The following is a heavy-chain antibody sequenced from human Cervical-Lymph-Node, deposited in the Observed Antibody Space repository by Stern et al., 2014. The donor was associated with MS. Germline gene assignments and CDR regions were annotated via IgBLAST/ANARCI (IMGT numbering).Heavy chain of an antibody. Sequence: VQLVQSGAEVKKPGSSVNVSCRASGGTFNTHAISWGRQAHGQGLERLGGVIPMFRTVHYGQKLKGRVTITADATTNTAYMELTNLGSEDTAVYFCARGEYDGGNGFFHYALDIWGQGTTVTVSS. D-gene: IGHD3-10*01. CDR2: VIPMFRTV. CDR1: GGTFNTHA. V-gene: IGHV1-69*01. J-gene: IGHJ6*02. CDR3: ARGEYDGGNGFFHYALDI.